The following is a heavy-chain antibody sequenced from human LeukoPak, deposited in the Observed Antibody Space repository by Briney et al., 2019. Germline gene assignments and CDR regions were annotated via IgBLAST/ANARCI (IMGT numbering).Heavy chain of an antibody. CDR1: GYTFTGYC. Sequence: GASVTVSCKASGYTFTGYCMHWMRQAPGQGLEWMGRINPNSGGTNYAQKSQGRVTMTRDTSISTAYMELSRLRSDDTAVYYCARARGLIAAAGPNWFDPWGQGTLVTVSS. V-gene: IGHV1-2*06. CDR2: INPNSGGT. CDR3: ARARGLIAAAGPNWFDP. J-gene: IGHJ5*02. D-gene: IGHD6-13*01.